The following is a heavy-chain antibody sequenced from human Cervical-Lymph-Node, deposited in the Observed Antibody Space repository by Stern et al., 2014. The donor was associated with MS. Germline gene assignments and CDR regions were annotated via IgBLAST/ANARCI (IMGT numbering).Heavy chain of an antibody. CDR1: GGTFSNYV. CDR2: IMPFLGTA. V-gene: IGHV1-69*18. J-gene: IGHJ4*02. D-gene: IGHD1-26*01. CDR3: ARSPLLGDRFDY. Sequence: QVQLVQSGAEVQKPGASGKVSCKASGGTFSNYVISWVRQAPGQGLEWLGRIMPFLGTANYAQKFQGRVTIIADESRSTVYMELDSLRSDDTAVYYCARSPLLGDRFDYWGQGTLVTVSS.